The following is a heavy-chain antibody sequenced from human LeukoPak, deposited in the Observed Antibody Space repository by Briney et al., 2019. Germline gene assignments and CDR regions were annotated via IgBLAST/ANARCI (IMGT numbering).Heavy chain of an antibody. D-gene: IGHD1-26*01. CDR1: GYTFTSYG. V-gene: IGHV1-46*01. Sequence: GASVKVSCKASGYTFTSYGISWVRQAPGQGPEWMGIINPSDASTTYAQKFQGRVTMTRDMSTSTVYMELSSLRSEDTAVYYCARLARYSWSPISPLYYYYYMDVWGKGTTVTVSS. CDR3: ARLARYSWSPISPLYYYYYMDV. CDR2: INPSDAST. J-gene: IGHJ6*03.